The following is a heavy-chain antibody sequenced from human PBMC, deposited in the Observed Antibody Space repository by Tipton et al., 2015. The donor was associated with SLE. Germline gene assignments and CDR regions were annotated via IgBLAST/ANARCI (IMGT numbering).Heavy chain of an antibody. V-gene: IGHV4-39*07. Sequence: LRLSCTVSGGSISSSSYYWGWIRQPPGKGLEWIGSIYYSGSTNYNPSLKSRVTISVDTSKNQFSLKLSSVTAADTAVYYCARGDYSNYGWFDPWGQGTLVTVSS. D-gene: IGHD4-11*01. J-gene: IGHJ5*02. CDR3: ARGDYSNYGWFDP. CDR2: IYYSGST. CDR1: GGSISSSSYY.